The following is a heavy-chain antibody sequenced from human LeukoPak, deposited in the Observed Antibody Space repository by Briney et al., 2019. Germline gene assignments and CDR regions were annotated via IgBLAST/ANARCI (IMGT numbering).Heavy chain of an antibody. V-gene: IGHV3-23*01. CDR1: GFIFSSYS. CDR3: AKEHSSGWVDY. J-gene: IGHJ4*02. CDR2: ISGSGGST. D-gene: IGHD6-19*01. Sequence: GGSLRLSCAASGFIFSSYSMAWVRQTPGKGLEWVSGISGSGGSTYYADSVKGRFTISRDNSKNTLYLQMNSLRAEDTAVYYCAKEHSSGWVDYWGQGTLVTVSS.